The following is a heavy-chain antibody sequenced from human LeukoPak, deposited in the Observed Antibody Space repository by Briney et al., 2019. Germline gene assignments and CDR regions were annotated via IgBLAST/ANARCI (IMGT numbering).Heavy chain of an antibody. CDR1: GYRFTGYY. V-gene: IGHV1-2*02. CDR3: AREWELLRKYLYH. J-gene: IGHJ1*01. D-gene: IGHD1-26*01. Sequence: SVTVSFKASGYRFTGYYLHWVRQAHGQGLDLMGWINPNSGGTTYAQNFKGRVTMTWDTSISTAYMELSRLRSDDTAVYYCAREWELLRKYLYHWGQGTLVTVSS. CDR2: INPNSGGT.